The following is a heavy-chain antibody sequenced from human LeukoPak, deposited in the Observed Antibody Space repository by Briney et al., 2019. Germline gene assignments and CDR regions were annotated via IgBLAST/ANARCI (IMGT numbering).Heavy chain of an antibody. V-gene: IGHV3-23*01. CDR2: MTGSGMST. CDR1: GFNYGSYD. Sequence: GGSLRLSCAASGFNYGSYDMSWVRQAPGKGLEWVSSMTGSGMSTYYADSVKGRFTISRVNSKNMLYLQMNSLRAEDTAVYYCAKGAVVIKFLFDSWGQGTLVTVSS. CDR3: AKGAVVIKFLFDS. J-gene: IGHJ4*02. D-gene: IGHD4-23*01.